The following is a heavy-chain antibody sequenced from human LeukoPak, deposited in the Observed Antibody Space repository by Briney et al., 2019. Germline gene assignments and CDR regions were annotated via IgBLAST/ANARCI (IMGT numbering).Heavy chain of an antibody. Sequence: SVKVSCKASGFTFTSRSAVQWVRQARGQRLKWIGWIVVDSDNTNYAENFQERVTITRDMSASTSYMELSSLRSEDTAVYFCAAPYTSSWFDLWGQGTLVTVSS. J-gene: IGHJ5*02. CDR2: IVVDSDNT. D-gene: IGHD6-13*01. CDR3: AAPYTSSWFDL. CDR1: GFTFTSRSA. V-gene: IGHV1-58*01.